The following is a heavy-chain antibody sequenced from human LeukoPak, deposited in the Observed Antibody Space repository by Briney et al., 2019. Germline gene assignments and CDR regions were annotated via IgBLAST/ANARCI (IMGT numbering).Heavy chain of an antibody. J-gene: IGHJ4*02. CDR2: ISGSGGRT. Sequence: GGSLRLSCTSSGFTFSNYAMSWVRQAPGKGLEWVPAISGSGGRTDHADSVKGRFTVSRDNSKNTVSLQMNSLRAEDTAIYFCAKHKENYGDSCLDDNWGQGTLVTVSS. V-gene: IGHV3-23*01. CDR1: GFTFSNYA. D-gene: IGHD4-17*01. CDR3: AKHKENYGDSCLDDN.